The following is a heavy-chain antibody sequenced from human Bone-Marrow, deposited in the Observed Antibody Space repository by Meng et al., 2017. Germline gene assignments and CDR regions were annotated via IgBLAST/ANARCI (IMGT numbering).Heavy chain of an antibody. CDR3: ARDSSSWTQRYYYYGMDV. Sequence: SETLSLTCTVSGGSISSSSYYWGWIRQPPGKGLEWIGSIYYSGSTYYNPSLKSRVTISVDTSKNQFSLKLSSVTAADTAVYYCARDSSSWTQRYYYYGMDVWGQGSTVTVSS. D-gene: IGHD6-13*01. V-gene: IGHV4-39*07. CDR1: GGSISSSSYY. CDR2: IYYSGST. J-gene: IGHJ6*02.